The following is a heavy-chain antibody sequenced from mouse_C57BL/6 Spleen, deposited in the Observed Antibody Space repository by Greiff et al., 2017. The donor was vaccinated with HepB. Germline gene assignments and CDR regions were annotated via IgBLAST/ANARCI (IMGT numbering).Heavy chain of an antibody. V-gene: IGHV1-76*01. CDR3: ARSYPFAY. J-gene: IGHJ3*01. CDR2: IYPGSGNT. CDR1: GYTFTDYY. Sequence: QVQLQQSGAELVRPGASVKLSCKASGYTFTDYYINWVKQRPGQGLEWIARIYPGSGNTYYNEKFKGKAALTAEKSSSTAYMQLSSLTSEDSAVYFCARSYPFAYWGQGTLVTVSA. D-gene: IGHD5-1-1*01.